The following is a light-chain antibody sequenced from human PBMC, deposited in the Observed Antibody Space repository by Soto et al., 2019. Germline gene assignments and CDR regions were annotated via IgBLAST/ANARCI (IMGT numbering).Light chain of an antibody. CDR3: QQYGISGT. V-gene: IGKV3-20*01. CDR1: QSVSNNY. CDR2: GAS. Sequence: EIVLTHSPGTLSLSTGERATLSCRASQSVSNNYLAWYQQKPGQAPRLLIYGASNSATGIPDRFSGSGSGTDFTLTIIRLEPEDIAVYYCQQYGISGTFGQGTKVDIK. J-gene: IGKJ1*01.